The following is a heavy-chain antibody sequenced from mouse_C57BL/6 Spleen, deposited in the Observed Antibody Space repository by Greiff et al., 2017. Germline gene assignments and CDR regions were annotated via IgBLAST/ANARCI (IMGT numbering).Heavy chain of an antibody. CDR1: GFSLTSYG. J-gene: IGHJ4*01. V-gene: IGHV2-2*01. CDR3: ARKEEDYYGSDAMDY. D-gene: IGHD1-1*01. Sequence: QVQLQQSGPGLVQPSQSLSITCTVSGFSLTSYGVHWVRQSPGKGLEWLGVIWSGGSTDYNAAFISRLSISKDNSKSQVFFKMNSLQADDTAIYYCARKEEDYYGSDAMDYWGQGTSVTVSS. CDR2: IWSGGST.